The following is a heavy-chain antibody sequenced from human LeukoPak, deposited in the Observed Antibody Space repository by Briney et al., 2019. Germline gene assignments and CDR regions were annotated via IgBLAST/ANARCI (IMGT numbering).Heavy chain of an antibody. Sequence: GGSLRLSCTASGFTFGDYTMSWVRQAPGKGLEWVGFIRSKAYGGTTEYAASVKGRFTISRDDSKNIAYLQMNSLKTEDTAVYYCTSQYSSGWSEFDFWGQGTLVTVSS. J-gene: IGHJ4*02. CDR3: TSQYSSGWSEFDF. CDR1: GFTFGDYT. D-gene: IGHD6-19*01. CDR2: IRSKAYGGTT. V-gene: IGHV3-49*04.